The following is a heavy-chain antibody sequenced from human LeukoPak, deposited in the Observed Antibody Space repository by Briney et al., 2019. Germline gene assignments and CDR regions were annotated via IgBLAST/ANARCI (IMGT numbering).Heavy chain of an antibody. CDR1: GFTFSSYA. D-gene: IGHD2-15*01. Sequence: PGGSLRLSCAASGFTFSSYAMSWVRQAPGKGLEWVSAISGSGGSTYYADSVKGRFTISRDNSKNTLYLQMNSLRAEDTAVYYCARVGYCSGGSCSKTDAFDIWGQGTMVTVSS. CDR3: ARVGYCSGGSCSKTDAFDI. CDR2: ISGSGGST. J-gene: IGHJ3*02. V-gene: IGHV3-23*01.